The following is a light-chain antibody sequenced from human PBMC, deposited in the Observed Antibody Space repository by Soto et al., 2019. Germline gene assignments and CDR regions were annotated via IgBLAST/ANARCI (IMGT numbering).Light chain of an antibody. J-gene: IGKJ2*01. V-gene: IGKV3-20*01. CDR2: GAS. Sequence: EIVLTQSPGTLSLSPGERATLSCRDSQSVSSSYLAWYQQKPGQAPRLLTYGASSRATGIPDRFSGSGSGTDFTLTISRLEPEDFAVYYCQQYGSSPVYTFGQGTKLEIK. CDR1: QSVSSSY. CDR3: QQYGSSPVYT.